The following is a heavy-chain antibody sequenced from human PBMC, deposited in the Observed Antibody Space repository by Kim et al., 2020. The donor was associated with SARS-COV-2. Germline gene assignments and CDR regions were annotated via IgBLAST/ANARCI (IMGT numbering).Heavy chain of an antibody. Sequence: GGSLRLSCAASGFTFSSYAMHWVRQAPGKGLEWVAVISCDGSNKYYADSVMGRFTITRDNSKNTLYLQMNSLRDEDTAVYYCAKGGGYKLLYGSGYLDYWGQGTLVTVSS. CDR1: GFTFSSYA. CDR3: AKGGGYKLLYGSGYLDY. J-gene: IGHJ4*02. D-gene: IGHD2-2*02. CDR2: ISCDGSNK. V-gene: IGHV3-30*18.